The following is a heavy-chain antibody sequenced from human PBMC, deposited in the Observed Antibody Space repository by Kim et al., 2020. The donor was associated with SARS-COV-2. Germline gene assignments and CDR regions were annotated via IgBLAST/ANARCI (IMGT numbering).Heavy chain of an antibody. CDR3: AGLDGHMVRGVIGHIYFDY. CDR2: IYYSGST. CDR1: GGSISSSSYY. Sequence: SETLSLTCTVSGGSISSSSYYWGWIRQPPGKGLEWIGSIYYSGSTYYNPSLKSRVTICVDTSKNQFSLKLSSVTDAGTAVYYGAGLDGHMVRGVIGHIYFDYWGQGTLVTVSS. D-gene: IGHD3-10*01. J-gene: IGHJ4*02. V-gene: IGHV4-39*01.